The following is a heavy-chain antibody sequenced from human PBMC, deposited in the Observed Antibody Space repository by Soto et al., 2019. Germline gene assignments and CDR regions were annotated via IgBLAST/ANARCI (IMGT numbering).Heavy chain of an antibody. J-gene: IGHJ4*02. CDR1: GGSISSYY. D-gene: IGHD3-16*01. Sequence: SETLSLTCTVSGGSISSYYWSWIRQPPGKGLEWIGYIYYSGSTNYNPSLKSRVTISVDTSKNQFSLKLSSVTAADTAAYYCARGGLWGSYFDYWGQGTLVTVSS. V-gene: IGHV4-59*01. CDR3: ARGGLWGSYFDY. CDR2: IYYSGST.